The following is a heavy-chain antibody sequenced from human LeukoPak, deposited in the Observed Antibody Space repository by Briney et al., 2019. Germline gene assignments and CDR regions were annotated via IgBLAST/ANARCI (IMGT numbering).Heavy chain of an antibody. CDR1: GGSISSYY. CDR3: ARIVVVPAAMGGAFDI. Sequence: PSETLSLTCTVSGGSISSYYWSWIRQPAGKGLEWIGRIYTSGSTNYNPSLKSRVTMSVDTSKNQFSLKLSSVTAADTAVYYCARIVVVPAAMGGAFDIWGQGTMVTVSS. D-gene: IGHD2-2*01. V-gene: IGHV4-4*07. CDR2: IYTSGST. J-gene: IGHJ3*02.